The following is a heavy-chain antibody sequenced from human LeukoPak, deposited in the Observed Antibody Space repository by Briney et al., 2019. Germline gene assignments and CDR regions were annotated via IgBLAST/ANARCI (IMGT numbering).Heavy chain of an antibody. CDR2: ISYEGGTQ. V-gene: IGHV3-30*18. CDR1: GVTLSPYG. CDR3: AKEGTPQVSTWYDL. D-gene: IGHD3-10*01. J-gene: IGHJ5*02. Sequence: GMSLRLSCAASGVTLSPYGMHWVRQAPGKGLEWVAVISYEGGTQHYADSVKDRFIISRDNPRNTLYLQMNILRTEDTAVYYCAKEGTPQVSTWYDLWGQGTLVTVSS.